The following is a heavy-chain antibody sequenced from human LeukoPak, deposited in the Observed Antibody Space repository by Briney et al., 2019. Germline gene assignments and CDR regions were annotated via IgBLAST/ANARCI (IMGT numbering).Heavy chain of an antibody. CDR1: GFSVSSNY. Sequence: GGSLRLSCAASGFSVSSNYMNWVRQAPGKGLEWVSVIYSGGSTYYADSVKGRFTISRDNSKNTLYLQTDSLRAEDTAVYYCARELRGFDYWGEGTLVTVSS. CDR2: IYSGGST. V-gene: IGHV3-53*01. CDR3: ARELRGFDY. D-gene: IGHD3-10*01. J-gene: IGHJ4*02.